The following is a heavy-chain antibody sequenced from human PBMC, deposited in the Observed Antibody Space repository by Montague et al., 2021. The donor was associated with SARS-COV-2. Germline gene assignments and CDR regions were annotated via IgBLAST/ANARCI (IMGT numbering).Heavy chain of an antibody. D-gene: IGHD2-15*01. CDR2: ISYDGSNK. Sequence: SLRLSCAASGFIFSSYAMHWVRQAPGKGLEWVAVISYDGSNKFYADSVKGRFTISRDNSKNTLYLQMSSLRAEDTAVYYWARAGWRCSGGSCYSQGGFDYWGQGTLVTVSS. J-gene: IGHJ4*02. V-gene: IGHV3-30-3*01. CDR1: GFIFSSYA. CDR3: ARAGWRCSGGSCYSQGGFDY.